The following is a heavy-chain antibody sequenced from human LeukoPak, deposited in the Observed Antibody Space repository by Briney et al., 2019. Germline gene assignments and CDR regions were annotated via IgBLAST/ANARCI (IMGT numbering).Heavy chain of an antibody. CDR3: ARDSAWSFDY. J-gene: IGHJ4*02. D-gene: IGHD2-8*02. V-gene: IGHV3-7*01. CDR2: INRAGIES. Sequence: GGSLRLSCAASGFTFTDYWMTWVRQVPGKGLEWVANINRAGIESYYVDSVKGRFTISRDNAKNSLYLQMNSLRAEDTAVYYCARDSAWSFDYWGQGTLVTVSS. CDR1: GFTFTDYW.